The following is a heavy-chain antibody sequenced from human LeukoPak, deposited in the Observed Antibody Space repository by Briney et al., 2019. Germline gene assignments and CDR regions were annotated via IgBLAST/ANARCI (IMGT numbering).Heavy chain of an antibody. D-gene: IGHD3-10*01. Sequence: GGSLRLSCTASGFPFGDYAMSWFRQAPGKGLEWVGFIRSKAYGGTTEYAASVKGRFTISRDDSKSIAYLQMNSLKTEDTAVYYCTTETLVRGISVDHWGQGTLVTVSS. V-gene: IGHV3-49*03. CDR1: GFPFGDYA. CDR2: IRSKAYGGTT. CDR3: TTETLVRGISVDH. J-gene: IGHJ4*02.